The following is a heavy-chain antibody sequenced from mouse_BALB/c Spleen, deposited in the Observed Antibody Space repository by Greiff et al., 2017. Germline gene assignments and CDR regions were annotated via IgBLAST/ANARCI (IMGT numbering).Heavy chain of an antibody. CDR1: GFTFSSFG. D-gene: IGHD2-1*01. CDR2: ISSGSSTI. Sequence: DVMLVESGGGLVQPGGSRKLSCAASGFTFSSFGMHWVRQAPEKGLEWVAYISSGSSTIYYADTVKGRFTISRDNPKNTLFLQMTSLRSEDTAMYYCARGYGNSWYFDVWGAGTTVTVSS. V-gene: IGHV5-17*02. CDR3: ARGYGNSWYFDV. J-gene: IGHJ1*01.